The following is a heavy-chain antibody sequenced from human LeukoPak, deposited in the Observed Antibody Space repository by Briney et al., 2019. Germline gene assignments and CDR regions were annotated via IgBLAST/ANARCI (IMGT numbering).Heavy chain of an antibody. Sequence: GGSLGLSCAASGFTFSNAWMSWVRQAPGKGLEWVGRIKSKTDGGTTDYAAPVKGRFTISRDDSKNTLYLQMNSLKTEDTAVYYCTTDLRDYGGKVLDYWGQGTLVTVSS. CDR1: GFTFSNAW. D-gene: IGHD4-23*01. CDR2: IKSKTDGGTT. CDR3: TTDLRDYGGKVLDY. J-gene: IGHJ4*02. V-gene: IGHV3-15*01.